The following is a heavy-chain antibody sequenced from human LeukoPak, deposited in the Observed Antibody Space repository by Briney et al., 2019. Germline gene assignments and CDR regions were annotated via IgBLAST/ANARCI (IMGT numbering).Heavy chain of an antibody. J-gene: IGHJ4*02. D-gene: IGHD3-10*01. CDR1: GYTFTNFD. Sequence: ASVKVSCKASGYTFTNFDISWVRQAPGQGLEWMGWITTYNGDTDYAQKLQGRVTMTADTSTSTAYMELRSLRSDDTAVYYCAIVLPYFGYWGQGTLLTVSS. CDR3: AIVLPYFGY. CDR2: ITTYNGDT. V-gene: IGHV1-18*01.